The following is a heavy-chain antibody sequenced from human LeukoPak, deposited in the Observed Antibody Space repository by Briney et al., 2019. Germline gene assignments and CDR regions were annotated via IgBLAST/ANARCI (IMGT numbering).Heavy chain of an antibody. Sequence: GGSLRLSCTASQFTFSSYAMNWVRQAPGKGLEWVSVISGSGGKTYYADSVKGRFTISRDNSKNTLYLQINTLRAEDTAVYYCAKESYVLRFLEWPLGSPLDYWGQGTLVTVSS. CDR2: ISGSGGKT. CDR1: QFTFSSYA. J-gene: IGHJ4*02. V-gene: IGHV3-23*01. CDR3: AKESYVLRFLEWPLGSPLDY. D-gene: IGHD3-3*01.